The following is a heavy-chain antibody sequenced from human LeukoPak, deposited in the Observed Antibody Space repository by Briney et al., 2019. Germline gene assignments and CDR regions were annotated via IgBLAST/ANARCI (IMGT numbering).Heavy chain of an antibody. V-gene: IGHV4-34*01. CDR3: ARGDYYYDSSGYYKGGFDY. CDR2: INYSGNT. Sequence: SETLSLTCAVCGGSFSGYYWSWIRQPPGKGLEWSGEINYSGNTNYSPSLTSRVTISVDTSKNQFSLKLSSVTAADTAVYYCARGDYYYDSSGYYKGGFDYWGQGTLVTVSS. D-gene: IGHD3-22*01. J-gene: IGHJ4*02. CDR1: GGSFSGYY.